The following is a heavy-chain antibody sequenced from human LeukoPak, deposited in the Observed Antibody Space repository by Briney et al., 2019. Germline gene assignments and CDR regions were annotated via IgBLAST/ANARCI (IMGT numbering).Heavy chain of an antibody. V-gene: IGHV4-34*01. Sequence: PSETLSLTCAVYGGSFSGYYWSWIRQPPGKGLEWIGEINHSGSTNYNASLKSRVTISVDTPKNQFSLKLSSVTAADTAVYYCARAWWGSGSYKRRSEVGYWGQGTLVTVSS. CDR3: ARAWWGSGSYKRRSEVGY. J-gene: IGHJ4*02. D-gene: IGHD3-10*01. CDR2: INHSGST. CDR1: GGSFSGYY.